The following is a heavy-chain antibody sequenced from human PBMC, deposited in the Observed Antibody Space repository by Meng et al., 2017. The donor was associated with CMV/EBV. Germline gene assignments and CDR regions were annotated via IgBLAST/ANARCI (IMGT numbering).Heavy chain of an antibody. CDR1: GYTFTGYY. V-gene: IGHV1-2*02. CDR3: AGRGPYGRALDV. D-gene: IGHD3-10*01. Sequence: ASVKVSCKASGYTFTGYYMHWVRQAPGRGLEWMGGIIPYLDEPNYAQTFQGRVAITSDRSTAAYMELGSLRSEDTAVYFWAGRGPYGRALDVWGQGTLVTVSS. J-gene: IGHJ3*01. CDR2: IIPYLDEP.